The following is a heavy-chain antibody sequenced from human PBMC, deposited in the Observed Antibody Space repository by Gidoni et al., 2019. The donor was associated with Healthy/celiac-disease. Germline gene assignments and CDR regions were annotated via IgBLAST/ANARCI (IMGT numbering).Heavy chain of an antibody. CDR2: IYTSGSP. V-gene: IGHV4-61*02. Sequence: QVQLQESGPGLVQPSQTLSLTCTFSGGSISRGSYYWSWIRQPAGKRLEWIGRIYTSGSPNYNPALKSRVTISVDTSKNQFSLKLSSVTAADTAVYYCARVSGWSGAWGQGTLVTVSS. D-gene: IGHD6-19*01. CDR3: ARVSGWSGA. J-gene: IGHJ5*02. CDR1: GGSISRGSYY.